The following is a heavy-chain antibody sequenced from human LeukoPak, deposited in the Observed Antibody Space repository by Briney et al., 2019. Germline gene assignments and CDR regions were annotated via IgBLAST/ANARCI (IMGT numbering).Heavy chain of an antibody. Sequence: SETLSLTCTVSGGSISSGSYYWSWIRQPAGKGLEWIGRIYTSGSTNYNPSLKSRVTISVDTSKNQFSLKLSSVTAADTAVYYCARGQDSGSYLWGYYFDYWGQGTLVTVSS. CDR2: IYTSGST. J-gene: IGHJ4*02. CDR1: GGSISSGSYY. CDR3: ARGQDSGSYLWGYYFDY. V-gene: IGHV4-61*02. D-gene: IGHD1-26*01.